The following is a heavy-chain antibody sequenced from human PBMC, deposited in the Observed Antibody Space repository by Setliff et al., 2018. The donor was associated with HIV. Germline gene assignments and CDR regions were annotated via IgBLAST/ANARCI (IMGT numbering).Heavy chain of an antibody. Sequence: GGSLRLSCSVSGFTFSDYYMNWIRQAPGKGLEWISYISYISESGTTIYYAGSVKGRFTISRDNAKNSLYLQMNRLRAEDTAVYYCAKMGATWFDPWGQGTLVTVSS. CDR2: ISESGTTI. D-gene: IGHD1-26*01. J-gene: IGHJ5*02. CDR3: AKMGATWFDP. CDR1: GFTFSDYY. V-gene: IGHV3-11*04.